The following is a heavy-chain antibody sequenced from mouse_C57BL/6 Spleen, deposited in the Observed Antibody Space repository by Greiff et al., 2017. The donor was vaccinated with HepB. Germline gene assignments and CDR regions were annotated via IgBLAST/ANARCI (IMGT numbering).Heavy chain of an antibody. CDR3: ARPKYYAMDY. CDR1: GYTFTSYW. CDR2: IHPNSGST. V-gene: IGHV1-64*01. Sequence: QVQLQQPGAELVKPGASVKLSCKASGYTFTSYWMHWVKQRPGQGLEWIGMIHPNSGSTNYNEKFKSKAKLTVDKSSSTAYMQLSSLTSEDSAVYYWARPKYYAMDYWGQGTSVTVSS. J-gene: IGHJ4*01.